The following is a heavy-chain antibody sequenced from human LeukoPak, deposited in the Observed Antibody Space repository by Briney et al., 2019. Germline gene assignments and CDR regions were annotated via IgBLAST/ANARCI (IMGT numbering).Heavy chain of an antibody. J-gene: IGHJ1*01. D-gene: IGHD2-2*01. V-gene: IGHV3-74*01. Sequence: PGGSLGLSCAASGFTFSTYWMHWVRQTPGKGLVWVSRINSDGSSTSYADSVKGRFTISRDNAKNTLYLQMNSLRAEDTAVYYCARDYGCSSTSCYAGAEYFQHWGQGTLVTVSS. CDR2: INSDGSST. CDR1: GFTFSTYW. CDR3: ARDYGCSSTSCYAGAEYFQH.